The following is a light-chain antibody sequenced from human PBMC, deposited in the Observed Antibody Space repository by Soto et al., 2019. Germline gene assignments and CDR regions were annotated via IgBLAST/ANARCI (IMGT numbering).Light chain of an antibody. J-gene: IGKJ4*01. V-gene: IGKV1-9*01. CDR1: QDINSY. Sequence: IQLTQSPSSLSASIGARVTITCRASQDINSYLAWYQQKPGKAPNLLIYEASILQRGVPSRFSGSNSGTDCTLTISSLQAEDVSTYYCQQTRSYPSTFGGGTKVDI. CDR3: QQTRSYPST. CDR2: EAS.